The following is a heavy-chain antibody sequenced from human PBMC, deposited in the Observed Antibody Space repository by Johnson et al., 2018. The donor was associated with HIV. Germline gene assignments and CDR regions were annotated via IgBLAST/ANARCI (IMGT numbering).Heavy chain of an antibody. D-gene: IGHD2-21*02. CDR2: IRFDGSNK. Sequence: QVQLVESGGGLVQPGKSLRLSCEASGFTFNYYWMTWVRQAPGKGLEWVAFIRFDGSNKYYADSVKGRFTISRDNSKNTLSLQMNSLRAEDTAVYYCAKVADPYCGGDCYSWLFAFDIWGPGTMVTVSS. J-gene: IGHJ3*02. CDR3: AKVADPYCGGDCYSWLFAFDI. CDR1: GFTFNYYW. V-gene: IGHV3-30*02.